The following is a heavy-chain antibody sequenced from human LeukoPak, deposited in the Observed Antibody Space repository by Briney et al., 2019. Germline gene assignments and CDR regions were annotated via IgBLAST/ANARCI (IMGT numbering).Heavy chain of an antibody. Sequence: ASVTVSCKASGYTFTGYYMHWVRQAPGQGLEWMGWINPNSGGTNYAQKFQGWVTMTRDTSISTAYMELSRLRSDDTAVYYCARSFHYDILTGYSDGLDYWGQGTLVTVSS. CDR2: INPNSGGT. CDR3: ARSFHYDILTGYSDGLDY. J-gene: IGHJ4*02. D-gene: IGHD3-9*01. CDR1: GYTFTGYY. V-gene: IGHV1-2*04.